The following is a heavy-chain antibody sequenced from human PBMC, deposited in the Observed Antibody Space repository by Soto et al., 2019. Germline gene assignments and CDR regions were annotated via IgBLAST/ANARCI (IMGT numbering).Heavy chain of an antibody. V-gene: IGHV3-33*01. D-gene: IGHD3-3*01. Sequence: ESGGGVVQPGRSLRLSCAASGFTFSSYGMHWVRQAPGKGLEWVAVIWYDGSNKYYADSVKGRFTISRDNSKNTLYLQMNSLRAEDTAVYYCARETIFGVVISYYGMDVWGQGTTVTVSS. CDR1: GFTFSSYG. CDR2: IWYDGSNK. J-gene: IGHJ6*02. CDR3: ARETIFGVVISYYGMDV.